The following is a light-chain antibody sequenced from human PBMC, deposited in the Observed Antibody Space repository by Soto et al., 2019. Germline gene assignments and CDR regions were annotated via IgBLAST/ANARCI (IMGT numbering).Light chain of an antibody. CDR2: LGS. CDR3: MQALQTPRT. J-gene: IGKJ2*01. V-gene: IGKV2-28*01. CDR1: QSLLHRNGFNY. Sequence: DIVMTQSPLSLPVTPGEPASISCRSSQSLLHRNGFNYLDWYLQKPGQSPQLLIYLGSYRASGVPDRFSGSGSGTDFTLKISRVEAEDVGVYYCMQALQTPRTFGQGTKLESK.